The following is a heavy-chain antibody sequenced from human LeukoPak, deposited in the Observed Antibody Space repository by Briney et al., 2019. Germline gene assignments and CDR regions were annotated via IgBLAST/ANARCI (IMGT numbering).Heavy chain of an antibody. Sequence: GGSLRLSCAASGFSSNYMSWVRQAPGKGLEWVSVIYSGDSTYYADSVKGRFTISRDISKNTQYLQMNSLRPEDTAVYHCARDLWDATGYWGQGTLVTVSS. CDR1: GFSSNY. J-gene: IGHJ4*02. V-gene: IGHV3-66*02. D-gene: IGHD3-3*01. CDR2: IYSGDST. CDR3: ARDLWDATGY.